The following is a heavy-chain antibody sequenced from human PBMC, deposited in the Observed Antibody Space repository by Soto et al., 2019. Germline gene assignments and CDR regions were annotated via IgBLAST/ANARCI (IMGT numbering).Heavy chain of an antibody. Sequence: ASVKVSCKVSGYTLTELSMHWVRQAPGKGLEWMGGFDPEDGETIYAQKFQGRVTMTEDTSTDTAYMELSSLRSEDTAVYYCATGHIVVVPANLGGMDVWGQGTTVTVSS. CDR3: ATGHIVVVPANLGGMDV. V-gene: IGHV1-24*01. CDR1: GYTLTELS. CDR2: FDPEDGET. D-gene: IGHD2-2*01. J-gene: IGHJ6*02.